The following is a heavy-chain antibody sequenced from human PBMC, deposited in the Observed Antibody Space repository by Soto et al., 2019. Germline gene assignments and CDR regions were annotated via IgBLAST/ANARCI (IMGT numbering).Heavy chain of an antibody. CDR3: ARSQSSYCSGGSCYPEVYYYYYYMDV. CDR2: ICCDGSSK. J-gene: IGHJ6*03. V-gene: IGHV3-30*04. CDR1: GFTFSSYA. Sequence: GGSLRLSCAASGFTFSSYAMHWVRQAPGKGLEWVAAICCDGSSKYYADSVKGRFTISRDNSKNTLYLQMNSLRAEDTAVYYCARSQSSYCSGGSCYPEVYYYYYYMDVWGKGTTVTVSS. D-gene: IGHD2-15*01.